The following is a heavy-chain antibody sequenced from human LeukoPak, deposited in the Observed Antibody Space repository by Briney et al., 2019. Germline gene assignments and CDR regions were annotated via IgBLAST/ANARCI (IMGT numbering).Heavy chain of an antibody. V-gene: IGHV4-39*07. D-gene: IGHD3-22*01. Sequence: SETLSLTCTVSGGSISSSSYYWGWIRQPPGKGLEWIGSIYYSGSTYYNPSLKSRVTISVDTSKNQFSLKLSSVTAADTAVCYCARLPYDYNYYYYMDVWGKGTTVTVSS. CDR3: ARLPYDYNYYYYMDV. J-gene: IGHJ6*03. CDR1: GGSISSSSYY. CDR2: IYYSGST.